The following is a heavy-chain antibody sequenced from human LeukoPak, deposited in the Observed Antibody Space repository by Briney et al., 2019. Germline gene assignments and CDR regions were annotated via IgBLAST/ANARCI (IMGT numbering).Heavy chain of an antibody. CDR1: GYSFINYW. CDR2: IFPGDSDT. Sequence: GESLKISCKGSGYSFINYWIGWVRQMPGKGLEWMGIIFPGDSDTKYSPSFQGQVTISADKSISTAYLQWSRLKASDTAMYYCARSPAALAYFDYWGQGTLVTASS. V-gene: IGHV5-51*01. J-gene: IGHJ4*02. D-gene: IGHD2-15*01. CDR3: ARSPAALAYFDY.